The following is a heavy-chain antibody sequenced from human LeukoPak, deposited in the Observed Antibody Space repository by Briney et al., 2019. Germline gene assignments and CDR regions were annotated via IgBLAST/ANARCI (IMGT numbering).Heavy chain of an antibody. CDR1: GFTFSHYW. Sequence: PGGSLRLSXAASGFTFSHYWMSWIRQAPGKGLKWAAHINEDGSDKYYVDSVKGRFTISRDNAKNSLYLQMNSLRAEDTAVYYCVSWAGKYYETSDYSLAPSNSWGQGTLVTVSS. D-gene: IGHD3-22*01. CDR3: VSWAGKYYETSDYSLAPSNS. V-gene: IGHV3-7*01. CDR2: INEDGSDK. J-gene: IGHJ4*02.